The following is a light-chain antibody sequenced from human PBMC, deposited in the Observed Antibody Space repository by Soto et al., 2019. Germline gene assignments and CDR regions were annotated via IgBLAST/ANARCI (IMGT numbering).Light chain of an antibody. CDR1: QSVSNNY. CDR3: QQYGTSPWT. V-gene: IGKV3-20*01. CDR2: VAS. J-gene: IGKJ1*01. Sequence: EIVLTQSPGTLSLSPGERATLSCRASQSVSNNYLAWYQQKPGQAPRVLIYVASTRATGIPARFSGSGSGTDFTLSISRVEPEDFAVYYCQQYGTSPWTFGQGTKVDIK.